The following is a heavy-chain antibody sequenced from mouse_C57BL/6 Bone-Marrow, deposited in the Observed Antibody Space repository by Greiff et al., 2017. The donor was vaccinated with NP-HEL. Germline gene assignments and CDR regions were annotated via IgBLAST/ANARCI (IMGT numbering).Heavy chain of an antibody. Sequence: DVHLVESGGDLVKPGGSLKLSCAASGFTFSSYGMSWVRQTPDKRLEWVATISSGGSYTYYPDSVEGRFTISRDNAKNTLYLQMSSLKSEDTAMYYCARLGPRTYFDYWGQGTTLTVSS. J-gene: IGHJ2*01. D-gene: IGHD4-1*01. CDR2: ISSGGSYT. CDR1: GFTFSSYG. V-gene: IGHV5-6*01. CDR3: ARLGPRTYFDY.